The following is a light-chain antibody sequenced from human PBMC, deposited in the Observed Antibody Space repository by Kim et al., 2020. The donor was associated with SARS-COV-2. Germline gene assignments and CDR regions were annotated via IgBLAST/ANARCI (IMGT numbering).Light chain of an antibody. J-gene: IGKJ3*01. Sequence: EIVLTQSPCTLSLSLGERATLSCKTSHSVGSNYLAWYQQKPGQAPRLLIYGASSRATGIADRFSGSGSGTDFTLTINSLEAEDFAVYYCQQYDVYPFTFGPGTKVDIK. CDR1: HSVGSNY. V-gene: IGKV3-20*01. CDR2: GAS. CDR3: QQYDVYPFT.